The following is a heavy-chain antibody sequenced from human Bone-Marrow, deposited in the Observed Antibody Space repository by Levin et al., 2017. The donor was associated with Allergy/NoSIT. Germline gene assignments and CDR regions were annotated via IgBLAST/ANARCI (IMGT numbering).Heavy chain of an antibody. D-gene: IGHD6-13*01. CDR2: INPDGSLR. J-gene: IGHJ5*02. CDR1: GFTFRSHW. V-gene: IGHV3-7*01. CDR3: ARVIATDEAFDP. Sequence: PGESLKISCAGSGFTFRSHWMTWVRQAPGKGLEWVANINPDGSLRKYLGSVKGRFTISRDNTENSMYLQMTSLTAEDTAVYHCARVIATDEAFDPLGQGTLVTVSS.